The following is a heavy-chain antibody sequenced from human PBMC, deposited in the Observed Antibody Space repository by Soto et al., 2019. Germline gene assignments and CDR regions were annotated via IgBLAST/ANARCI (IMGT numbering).Heavy chain of an antibody. J-gene: IGHJ6*02. CDR3: AGASVDTAMITLGYFYCHYGMDV. D-gene: IGHD5-18*01. Sequence: QVQLVQSGAEVRKPGSSVKVSCKASGGTFSNYALSWVRQAPGQGLEWMGGIIPLFSTANYAQKFQGTATIIADESTSTDYMELSSLRSEDTTVYYCAGASVDTAMITLGYFYCHYGMDVWGQGTAVTVAS. V-gene: IGHV1-69*01. CDR2: IIPLFSTA. CDR1: GGTFSNYA.